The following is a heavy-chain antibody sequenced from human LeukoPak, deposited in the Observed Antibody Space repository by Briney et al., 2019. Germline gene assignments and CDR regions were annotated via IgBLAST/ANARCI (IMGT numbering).Heavy chain of an antibody. D-gene: IGHD3-9*01. V-gene: IGHV3-21*01. Sequence: PGGSLRLSCAASGFTFSSYAMSWVRQAPGKGLEWVSSISSSSSYIYYADSVKGRFTISRDNAKNSLYLQMNSLRAEDTAVYYCASGGRYFDWLPLQWGQGTLVTVSS. CDR3: ASGGRYFDWLPLQ. J-gene: IGHJ4*02. CDR1: GFTFSSYA. CDR2: ISSSSSYI.